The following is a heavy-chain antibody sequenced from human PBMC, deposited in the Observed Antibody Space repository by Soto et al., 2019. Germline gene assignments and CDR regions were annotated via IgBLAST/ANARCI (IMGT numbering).Heavy chain of an antibody. Sequence: GESLKISCQCSGYTFSNFWIGWVRQLPGKGLEWMGIIYPGDHETRYSPSFHGKVTLSVDKSINTAYLQWNSPEASDSAFYFCARSPRSSPYFDYWGQGALVTVSS. CDR3: ARSPRSSPYFDY. D-gene: IGHD6-13*01. J-gene: IGHJ4*02. CDR2: IYPGDHET. CDR1: GYTFSNFW. V-gene: IGHV5-51*01.